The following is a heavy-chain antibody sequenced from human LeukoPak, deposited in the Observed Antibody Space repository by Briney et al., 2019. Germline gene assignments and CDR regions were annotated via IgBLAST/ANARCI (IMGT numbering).Heavy chain of an antibody. D-gene: IGHD6-19*01. Sequence: PTETLSLTCSVHGRSVSGDYGSWGPRTPAKRLGRVGGINHSGSTNYKPSLKSRVTISVDTSKNQFSLKPSSVTAADPAVYYCARGLAVAGRYYYYGMDVWGKGTTVTVSS. CDR1: GRSVSGDY. V-gene: IGHV4-34*01. CDR2: INHSGST. J-gene: IGHJ6*04. CDR3: ARGLAVAGRYYYYGMDV.